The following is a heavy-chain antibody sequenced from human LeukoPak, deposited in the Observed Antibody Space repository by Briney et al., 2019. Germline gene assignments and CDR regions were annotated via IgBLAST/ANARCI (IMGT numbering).Heavy chain of an antibody. Sequence: SETLSLTCTVSGGPISGHYWSWIRQPPGKGLEWIGYIYYSGSTNYNPSLKSRVTISVDTSKNQFSLKLSSVTAADTAVYYCARSTSFWSGYYPFDYWGQGTLVTVSS. CDR2: IYYSGST. J-gene: IGHJ4*02. V-gene: IGHV4-59*11. D-gene: IGHD3-3*01. CDR3: ARSTSFWSGYYPFDY. CDR1: GGPISGHY.